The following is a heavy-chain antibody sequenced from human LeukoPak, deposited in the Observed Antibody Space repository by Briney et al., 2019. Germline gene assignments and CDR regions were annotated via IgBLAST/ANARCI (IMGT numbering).Heavy chain of an antibody. CDR3: ARRKGYSGYLLDY. J-gene: IGHJ4*02. CDR2: IYPGDSDT. CDR1: GYSFTSYW. Sequence: GESLKISCKGFGYSFTSYWIGWVRQMPGKGLEWMGIIYPGDSDTRYSPSFQGQVIISADKSISTAYLQWSSLKASDTAMYYCARRKGYSGYLLDYWGQGTLVTVSS. V-gene: IGHV5-51*01. D-gene: IGHD5-12*01.